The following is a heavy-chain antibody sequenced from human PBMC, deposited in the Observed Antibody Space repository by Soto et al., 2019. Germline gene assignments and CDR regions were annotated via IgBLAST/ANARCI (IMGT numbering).Heavy chain of an antibody. CDR1: GYNFISYD. D-gene: IGHD6-13*01. J-gene: IGHJ5*02. Sequence: GASVKVSCKASGYNFISYDFNWVRQAAGQGPEWMGWMSSNSGYTTYAQKLQGRVTMTTDTSTSTAYMELRSLRSDDTAVYYCARENDLRQQLAKSGWFDPWGQGTLVTVSS. V-gene: IGHV1-18*01. CDR2: MSSNSGYT. CDR3: ARENDLRQQLAKSGWFDP.